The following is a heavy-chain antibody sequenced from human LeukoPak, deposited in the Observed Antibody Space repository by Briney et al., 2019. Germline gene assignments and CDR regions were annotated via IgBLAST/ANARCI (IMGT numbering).Heavy chain of an antibody. D-gene: IGHD3-9*01. CDR3: ARDYYDILTGYYPLYYFDY. CDR2: INPKSGGT. Sequence: ASVKVSCKASGYTLSGYYIQWVRQAPGQGLEWMGWINPKSGGTKYAQKFQGRVTMTRDTSISTAYMELSRLRSDDTAVYYCARDYYDILTGYYPLYYFDYWGQGTLVTVSS. V-gene: IGHV1-2*02. J-gene: IGHJ4*02. CDR1: GYTLSGYY.